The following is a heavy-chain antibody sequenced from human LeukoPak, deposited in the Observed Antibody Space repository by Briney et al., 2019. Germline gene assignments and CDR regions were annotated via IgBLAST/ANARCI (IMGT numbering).Heavy chain of an antibody. CDR2: INHSGST. CDR3: ARGTAAYFAY. D-gene: IGHD2-15*01. Sequence: SETLSLTCAVYGGSFSGYYWSWIRQPPGKGLEWIGEINHSGSTNYNPSLKSRVTISVDTSKNQFSLKLSSVTAADTAVYYCARGTAAYFAYWGQGTLVTVSS. V-gene: IGHV4-34*01. J-gene: IGHJ4*02. CDR1: GGSFSGYY.